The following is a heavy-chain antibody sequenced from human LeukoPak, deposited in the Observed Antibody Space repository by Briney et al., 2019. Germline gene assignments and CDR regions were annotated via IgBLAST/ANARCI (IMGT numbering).Heavy chain of an antibody. CDR1: GFSVSSNY. J-gene: IGHJ4*02. CDR2: IYSDSST. V-gene: IGHV3-53*01. CDR3: ARDRLGDYDHSGYYDK. Sequence: GGSLRLSCAASGFSVSSNYMSWVRQAPGKGLEWVSVIYSDSSTYYADSVKGRFTISRDNAKNSVYLQMNNLRAEDTAVYYCARDRLGDYDHSGYYDKWGQGTLVTVSS. D-gene: IGHD3-22*01.